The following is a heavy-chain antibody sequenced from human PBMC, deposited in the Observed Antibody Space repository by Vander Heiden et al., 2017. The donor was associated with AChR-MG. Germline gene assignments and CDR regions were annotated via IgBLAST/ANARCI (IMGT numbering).Heavy chain of an antibody. CDR3: AIIAVEVGRIRGNAFDI. Sequence: EVQLVESGGGLVQPGGSLRLSCAASGFTFIGSSMNWVRQSPGKGLEWVSYISSSSSTIYYADSVKGRVTISRDNAKNSLYLQMNSLREEDTAVYYCAIIAVEVGRIRGNAFDIWGQGTMVTVSS. CDR1: GFTFIGSS. D-gene: IGHD2-21*01. CDR2: ISSSSSTI. V-gene: IGHV3-48*02. J-gene: IGHJ3*02.